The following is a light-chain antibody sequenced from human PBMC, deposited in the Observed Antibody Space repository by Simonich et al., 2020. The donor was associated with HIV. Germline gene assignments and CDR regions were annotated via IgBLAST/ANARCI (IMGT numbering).Light chain of an antibody. CDR2: AAS. CDR1: QSISSY. J-gene: IGKJ1*01. Sequence: DIQMTQSPASLSASVGDRVTITCRASQSISSYLNWDQQKPGKAPKILIYAASSLQSGVPSRCSGSGSGTDFTLTISSLQPEDFATYYCQQSYSTPPTFGQGTKVEIK. CDR3: QQSYSTPPT. V-gene: IGKV1-39*01.